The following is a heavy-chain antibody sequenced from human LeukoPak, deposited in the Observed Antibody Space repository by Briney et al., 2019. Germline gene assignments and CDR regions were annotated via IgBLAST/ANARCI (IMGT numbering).Heavy chain of an antibody. CDR2: IYPDDSDT. V-gene: IGHV5-51*01. Sequence: GESLKIPCKGSGXRFSAYWIAWVRQMPGKGLEWMGIIYPDDSDTRYSPSFQGQVTISADKSVSTAYLQWSSLKASDTAMYFCARPNITSYYDSRGYDAFDVWGQGTIVTVSS. D-gene: IGHD3-22*01. CDR3: ARPNITSYYDSRGYDAFDV. J-gene: IGHJ3*01. CDR1: GXRFSAYW.